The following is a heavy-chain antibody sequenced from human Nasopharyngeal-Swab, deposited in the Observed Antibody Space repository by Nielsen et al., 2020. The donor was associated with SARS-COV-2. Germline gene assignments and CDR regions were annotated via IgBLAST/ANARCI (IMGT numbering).Heavy chain of an antibody. CDR1: GFTFSRYT. V-gene: IGHV3-30-3*01. D-gene: IGHD3-22*01. CDR3: ASTPLDSSGYYYAFHY. Sequence: GESLKISCAASGFTFSRYTMHWVRRAPGKGLEWVAVTSYDGSNKYYADSVKGRFTISRDISKNTLYLQMNSLRAEDTAVFYCASTPLDSSGYYYAFHYWGRGTLVTVSS. CDR2: TSYDGSNK. J-gene: IGHJ4*02.